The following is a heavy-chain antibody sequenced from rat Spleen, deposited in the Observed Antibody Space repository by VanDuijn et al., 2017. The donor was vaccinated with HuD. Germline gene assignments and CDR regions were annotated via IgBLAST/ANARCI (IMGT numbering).Heavy chain of an antibody. J-gene: IGHJ2*01. D-gene: IGHD1-12*02. Sequence: EVQLVESGGGLVQPGRSLKLSCAASGFTFSNYGMAWVRQAPTKGLEWVATISYDGSSTYYRDSVKGRFTISRDNAKSTLYLQMDSLRSEDTATYYCTRDFDYDGTYYYYGPFDYWGQGVMVTVSS. CDR1: GFTFSNYG. CDR3: TRDFDYDGTYYYYGPFDY. CDR2: ISYDGSST. V-gene: IGHV5-29*01.